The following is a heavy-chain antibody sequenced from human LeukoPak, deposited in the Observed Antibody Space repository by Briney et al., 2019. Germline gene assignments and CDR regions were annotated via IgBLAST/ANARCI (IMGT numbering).Heavy chain of an antibody. CDR1: GGSFSGYY. CDR2: INHSGST. V-gene: IGHV4-34*01. Sequence: SETLSLTCAVYGGSFSGYYWSWIRQPPGKGLEWIGEINHSGSTNYNPSLKSRVIISVDTSKNQFSLKLSSVTAADTAVYYCARAAGIAAAGRAFFFDYWGQGTLVTVSS. CDR3: ARAAGIAAAGRAFFFDY. J-gene: IGHJ4*02. D-gene: IGHD6-13*01.